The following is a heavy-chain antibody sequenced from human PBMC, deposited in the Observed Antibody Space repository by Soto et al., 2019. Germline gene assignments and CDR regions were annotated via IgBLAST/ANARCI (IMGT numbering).Heavy chain of an antibody. CDR1: ADSMNYYY. V-gene: IGHV4-59*01. CDR3: VTYDRQSGRYSLDY. CDR2: VYHSGST. J-gene: IGHJ4*02. Sequence: SETLSLTCTVSADSMNYYYWSWIRQSPGKGLEWIGYVYHSGSTNYNPSLTSRVSMSMDTSKNQFSLKLSSVVAADTAVYYCVTYDRQSGRYSLDYWGQGTLVTVSS. D-gene: IGHD3-10*01.